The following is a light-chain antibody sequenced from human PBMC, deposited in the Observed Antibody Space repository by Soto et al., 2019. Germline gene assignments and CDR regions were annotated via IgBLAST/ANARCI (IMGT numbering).Light chain of an antibody. V-gene: IGKV3-20*01. CDR2: AAS. CDR1: QSASSNY. CDR3: QQYGSSPPLM. J-gene: IGKJ4*02. Sequence: EIVLTQSPGTLSLSPGERATLSCRASQSASSNYLAWYQQKPGQAPRLLIYAASTRATGIPDRFSGSGSGTDFTLTISRLEPEDFAVYYCQQYGSSPPLMFGGGTKVEIK.